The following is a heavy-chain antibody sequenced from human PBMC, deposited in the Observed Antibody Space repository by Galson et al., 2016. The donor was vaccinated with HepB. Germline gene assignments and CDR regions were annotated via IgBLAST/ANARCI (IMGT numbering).Heavy chain of an antibody. CDR3: ARPLGATHYYYYYGMDV. Sequence: SLRLSCAASGFTFSRNAMSWVRQAPGKGLECVSGISGSGGSTHYADSVKGRFTISRDNSKNTVYLQMNSLRAEDTAVYYCARPLGATHYYYYYGMDVWGQGTTVTVSS. D-gene: IGHD1-26*01. V-gene: IGHV3-23*01. CDR1: GFTFSRNA. CDR2: ISGSGGST. J-gene: IGHJ6*02.